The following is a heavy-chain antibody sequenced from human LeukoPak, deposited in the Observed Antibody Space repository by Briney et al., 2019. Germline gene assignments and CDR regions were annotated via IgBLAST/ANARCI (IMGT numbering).Heavy chain of an antibody. J-gene: IGHJ4*02. CDR1: GFTPSSYR. V-gene: IGHV3-21*01. CDR3: ARDRYDRSGYYDY. D-gene: IGHD3-22*01. Sequence: GGSLRLSCAASGFTPSSYRMNWVRQAPGKGLEWVSSISSSSSYIHYTDSVKGRFTISRDNTKKSLYLQMNSLRAEDTAVYYCARDRYDRSGYYDYWGQGTLVTVSS. CDR2: ISSSSSYI.